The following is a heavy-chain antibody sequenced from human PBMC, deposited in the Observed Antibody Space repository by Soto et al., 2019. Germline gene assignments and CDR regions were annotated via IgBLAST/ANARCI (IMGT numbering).Heavy chain of an antibody. CDR1: GFTFSNNA. J-gene: IGHJ4*02. V-gene: IGHV3-23*01. D-gene: IGHD4-17*01. CDR2: IRSGGTT. Sequence: GGSLRLSCAASGFTFSNNAMSWVHQAPGKGLEWVSDIRSGGTTNYADSVKGRFTISRDNSKDTVYLQMNSLRAEDTAVYYCAKRSYGDYGFFDYWGQGTLVTVSS. CDR3: AKRSYGDYGFFDY.